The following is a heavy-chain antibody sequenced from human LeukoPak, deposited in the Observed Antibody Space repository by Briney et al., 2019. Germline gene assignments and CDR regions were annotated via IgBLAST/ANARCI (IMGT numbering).Heavy chain of an antibody. Sequence: SVTVSCTASGGTFSSYAISWVRQAPGQGLEWMGGIIPIFGTANYAQKFQGRVTITADESTSTAYMELGSLRSEDTAVYYCARDFSFSNYWFDPWGQGTLVTVSS. J-gene: IGHJ5*02. V-gene: IGHV1-69*13. CDR1: GGTFSSYA. CDR3: ARDFSFSNYWFDP. D-gene: IGHD1-1*01. CDR2: IIPIFGTA.